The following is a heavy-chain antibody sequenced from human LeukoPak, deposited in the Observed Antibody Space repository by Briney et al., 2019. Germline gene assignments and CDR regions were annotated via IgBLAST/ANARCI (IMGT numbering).Heavy chain of an antibody. CDR2: INGDGNTI. D-gene: IGHD1-26*01. CDR1: GFTFSSHW. Sequence: GGCLRLSCAASGFTFSSHWMHWVRQAPGKGLVWVSRINGDGNTINYADSVRGRFTISRDNAKNTLYLQMNSLRAEDTAVYYCTRGKSGSYGLEDYLGHGTLVTVSS. J-gene: IGHJ4*01. CDR3: TRGKSGSYGLEDY. V-gene: IGHV3-74*01.